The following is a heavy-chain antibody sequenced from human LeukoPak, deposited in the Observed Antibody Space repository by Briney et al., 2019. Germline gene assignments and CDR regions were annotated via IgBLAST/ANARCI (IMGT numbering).Heavy chain of an antibody. J-gene: IGHJ4*02. D-gene: IGHD6-19*01. CDR2: IYYSGST. CDR1: GGSISSYY. V-gene: IGHV4-59*01. CDR3: ARAAPSSGWYAEPQRAFDY. Sequence: SETLSLTCTVSGGSISSYYWSWIRQPPGKGLEWIGYIYYSGSTNYNPSLKSRVTISVDTSKDQFSLKLSSVTAADTAVYYCARAAPSSGWYAEPQRAFDYWGQGTLVTVSS.